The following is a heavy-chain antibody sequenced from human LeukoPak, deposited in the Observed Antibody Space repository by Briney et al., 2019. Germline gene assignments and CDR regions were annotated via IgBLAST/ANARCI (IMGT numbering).Heavy chain of an antibody. V-gene: IGHV3-23*01. CDR1: GSTFNTNA. J-gene: IGHJ4*02. CDR3: AKCGNSGCHLIDY. CDR2: ISGRTGGT. D-gene: IGHD5-12*01. Sequence: GGSLRLPCAASGSTFNTNAMSWVRQAPGKGLEWVSAISGRTGGTYYADSVKGRFTISRDNSKSTLYLQMDSLRAEDTAVYYCAKCGNSGCHLIDYWGQGTLVTVSS.